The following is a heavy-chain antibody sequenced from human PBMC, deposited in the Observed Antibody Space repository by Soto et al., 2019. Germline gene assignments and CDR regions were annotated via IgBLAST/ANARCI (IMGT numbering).Heavy chain of an antibody. D-gene: IGHD1-26*01. Sequence: QVQLVQSGAELKKPGASVNISCQASGFTSSDTLINWVRQGPGQRLEWMGWINPANGNTRYSESFQGRVTISSLSSASTAYVALSDLTSEDTAVYYCARDIVSVGPRANEAFDVWGQGTMITVSS. V-gene: IGHV1-3*01. J-gene: IGHJ3*01. CDR2: INPANGNT. CDR3: ARDIVSVGPRANEAFDV. CDR1: GFTSSDTL.